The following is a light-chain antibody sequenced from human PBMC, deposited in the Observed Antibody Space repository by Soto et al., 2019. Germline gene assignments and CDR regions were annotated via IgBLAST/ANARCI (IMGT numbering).Light chain of an antibody. V-gene: IGKV1-27*01. Sequence: DIQMTQSPSSLSASVGDRVTITCRASQGISNYLAWYQQKPGKVPKLLIYAASTSQSGFPSRFSGSGSGTDFTLTISSLQPEDVATYYCQKYNSAPRTFGQGTKVEIK. J-gene: IGKJ1*01. CDR2: AAS. CDR3: QKYNSAPRT. CDR1: QGISNY.